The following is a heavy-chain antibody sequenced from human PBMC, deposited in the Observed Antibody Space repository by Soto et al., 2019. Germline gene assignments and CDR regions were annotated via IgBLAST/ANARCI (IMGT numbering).Heavy chain of an antibody. V-gene: IGHV1-69*02. CDR3: AGCGLHGEGRAVNGWGA. Sequence: QVQLVQSGAEVKKPGSSVKVSCKASGGTFSRYTISWVRQAPGQGLEWMGRIIPILGIANYAQKFQGRVTITADKSTRTSEVQVRSSRSKYATVYYRAGCGLHGEGRAVNGWGAWAQGTTWMVSS. J-gene: IGHJ6*02. D-gene: IGHD3-10*01. CDR2: IIPILGIA. CDR1: GGTFSRYT.